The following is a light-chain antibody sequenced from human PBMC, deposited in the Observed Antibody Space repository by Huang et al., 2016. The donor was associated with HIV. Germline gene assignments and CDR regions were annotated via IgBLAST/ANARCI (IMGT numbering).Light chain of an antibody. Sequence: DIQMTQSASTLSASVGDRVTITCRASQTISNWLAWYQQKSVKAPNLLIYKAATLESGVPSRFSGSGSGTEFTLTISSLQPDDFATYYCHHYNSYSGAFGQGTKVEIK. CDR2: KAA. CDR1: QTISNW. CDR3: HHYNSYSGA. V-gene: IGKV1-5*03. J-gene: IGKJ1*01.